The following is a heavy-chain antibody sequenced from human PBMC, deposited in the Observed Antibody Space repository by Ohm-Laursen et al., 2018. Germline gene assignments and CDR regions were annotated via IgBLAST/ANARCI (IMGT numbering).Heavy chain of an antibody. V-gene: IGHV3-9*01. J-gene: IGHJ4*02. Sequence: SLRLSSTASGFKFDDYAMHWVRQAPGKGLEWVSGITWNSASIDYADSVKGRFTISRDNAKNSLYLQMNSLRTEDTALYYCAEDRCSGISCPTGFDYWGQGTLVTVSS. D-gene: IGHD2-2*01. CDR3: AEDRCSGISCPTGFDY. CDR1: GFKFDDYA. CDR2: ITWNSASI.